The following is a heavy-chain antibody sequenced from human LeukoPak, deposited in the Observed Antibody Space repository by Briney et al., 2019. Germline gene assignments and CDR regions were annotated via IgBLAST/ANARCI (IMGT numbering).Heavy chain of an antibody. CDR1: GESISGFY. J-gene: IGHJ4*02. CDR3: ARESYSSPDF. CDR2: IYYSGST. V-gene: IGHV4-59*12. Sequence: SETLSLTCTVSGESISGFYWNWIRQPPGKGLEWIGYIYYSGSTNYNPSLKSRVTISVDTSKNQFSLKLNSVTAADTAVYYCARESYSSPDFWGQGTLVTVSS. D-gene: IGHD6-13*01.